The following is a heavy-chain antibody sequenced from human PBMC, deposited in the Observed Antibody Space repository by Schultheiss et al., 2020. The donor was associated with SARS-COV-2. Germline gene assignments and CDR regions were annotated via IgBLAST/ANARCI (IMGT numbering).Heavy chain of an antibody. Sequence: SETLSLTCAVSGYSISSGYYWGWIRQPPGKGLEWIGSIYHSGSTNYNPSLKSRVTISVDRSKNQFSLKLSSVTAADTAVYYCASEPPGIAVAGRRGTLLDWGQGTLVTVSS. D-gene: IGHD6-19*01. CDR3: ASEPPGIAVAGRRGTLLD. CDR2: IYHSGST. V-gene: IGHV4-38-2*01. J-gene: IGHJ4*02. CDR1: GYSISSGYY.